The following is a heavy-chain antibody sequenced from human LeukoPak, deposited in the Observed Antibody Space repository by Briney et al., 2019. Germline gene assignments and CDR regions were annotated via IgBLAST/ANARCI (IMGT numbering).Heavy chain of an antibody. J-gene: IGHJ4*02. CDR2: IYYSGST. D-gene: IGHD1-26*01. CDR1: GGSISSYY. CDR3: ATTTIRLGY. V-gene: IGHV4-59*12. Sequence: SSETLSLTCTVSGGSISSYYWSWIRQPPGKGLEWIGYIYYSGSTNYNPSLKSRVTISVDTSKNQFSLKLSSVTAADTAVYYCATTTIRLGYWGQGTLVTVSS.